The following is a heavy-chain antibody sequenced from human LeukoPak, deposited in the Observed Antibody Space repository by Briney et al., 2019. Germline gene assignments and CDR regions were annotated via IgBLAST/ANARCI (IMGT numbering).Heavy chain of an antibody. CDR2: INSDGSST. Sequence: PGGSLRLSCAASGFTFSSYWMHWVRQAPGKGLVWVSRINSDGSSTSYADSVKGRFTISRDNAKNTLYPQMNSLRAEDTAVYYCARRNRQDAFDIWGQGTMVTVSS. CDR3: ARRNRQDAFDI. CDR1: GFTFSSYW. V-gene: IGHV3-74*01. J-gene: IGHJ3*02.